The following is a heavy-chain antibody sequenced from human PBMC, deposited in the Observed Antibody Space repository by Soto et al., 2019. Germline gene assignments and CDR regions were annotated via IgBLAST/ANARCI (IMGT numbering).Heavy chain of an antibody. CDR2: ISSSSSYI. J-gene: IGHJ3*02. D-gene: IGHD2-15*01. Sequence: GGSLRLSCAASGFTFSSYSMNWVRQAPGKGLEWVSSISSSSSYIYYADSVKGRFTISRDNAKNSLYLQMNSLRAEDTAVYYCSGNEDGYDSFDIWGQGTTVTVSS. CDR1: GFTFSSYS. CDR3: SGNEDGYDSFDI. V-gene: IGHV3-21*01.